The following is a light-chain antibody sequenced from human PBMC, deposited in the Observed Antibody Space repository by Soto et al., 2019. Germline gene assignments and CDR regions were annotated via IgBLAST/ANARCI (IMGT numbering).Light chain of an antibody. CDR3: QQYGNSLHT. V-gene: IGKV3-20*01. Sequence: EIVLTQSPGTLSLSPRERAALSCRASQSVSSTYLAWYQQKPGQAPRLLIYGTSTRAAGIPDKFSGSGFGTDFNLTISRLEPEDFAVYSCQQYGNSLHTFGQGTKLEIK. CDR2: GTS. CDR1: QSVSSTY. J-gene: IGKJ2*01.